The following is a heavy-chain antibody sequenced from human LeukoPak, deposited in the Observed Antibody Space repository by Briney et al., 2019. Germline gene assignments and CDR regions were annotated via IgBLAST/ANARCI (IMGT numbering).Heavy chain of an antibody. CDR3: ARGGRLGSYYFDY. J-gene: IGHJ4*02. CDR2: IYTSGST. CDR1: DGSVSNYY. V-gene: IGHV4-4*07. Sequence: PSETLSLTCTVSDGSVSNYYWSWIRQPAGKGLEWIGRIYTSGSTNYNPSLKSRVTMSVDTSKNQFSLKLSSVTAADTAVYYCARGGRLGSYYFDYWGQGTLVTVSS. D-gene: IGHD3-10*02.